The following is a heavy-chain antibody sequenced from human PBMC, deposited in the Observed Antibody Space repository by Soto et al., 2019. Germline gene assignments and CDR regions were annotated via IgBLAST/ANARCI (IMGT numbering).Heavy chain of an antibody. J-gene: IGHJ3*02. CDR2: MSYDGGNK. CDR3: AKDLMFGQWLDDAFDI. V-gene: IGHV3-30*18. Sequence: PGGSLRLSCVASGGTFISHGMHWVRQAPGKGLEWVAVMSYDGGNKYYADSVRGRFTISRDNSKNTLYLQMDSLRAEDTALYYCAKDLMFGQWLDDAFDIWGQGTMVTVSS. CDR1: GGTFISHG. D-gene: IGHD6-19*01.